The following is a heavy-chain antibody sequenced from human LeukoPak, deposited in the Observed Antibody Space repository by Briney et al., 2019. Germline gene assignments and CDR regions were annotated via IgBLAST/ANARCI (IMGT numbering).Heavy chain of an antibody. V-gene: IGHV4-59*01. CDR3: ARLSSSWDSGYFDY. CDR2: IYYSGST. Sequence: PSETPSLTCTVSGGSISSYYWSWIRQPPGKGLEWIGYIYYSGSTNYNPSLKSRVTISVDTSKNQFSLKLSSVTAADTAVYYCARLSSSWDSGYFDYWGQGTLVTVSS. D-gene: IGHD6-13*01. J-gene: IGHJ4*02. CDR1: GGSISSYY.